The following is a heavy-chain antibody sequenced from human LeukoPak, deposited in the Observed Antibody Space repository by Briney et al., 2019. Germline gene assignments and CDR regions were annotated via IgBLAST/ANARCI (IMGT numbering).Heavy chain of an antibody. J-gene: IGHJ4*02. Sequence: SETLSLTCAVSGGSISGYYWSWIRQPAGKGLEWIGRIYTSGSTNYNPSLKSRVTMSVDTSKNQFSLKLSSVTAADTAVYYCARDRSGYDYWYFDYWGQGTLCTVSS. D-gene: IGHD5-12*01. V-gene: IGHV4-4*07. CDR1: GGSISGYY. CDR2: IYTSGST. CDR3: ARDRSGYDYWYFDY.